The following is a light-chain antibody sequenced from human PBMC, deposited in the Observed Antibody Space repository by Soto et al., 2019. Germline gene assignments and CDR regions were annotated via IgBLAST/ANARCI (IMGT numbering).Light chain of an antibody. CDR1: SSDIGAYDY. CDR2: DVT. Sequence: QSVLTQPASVSGSPGQSIAISCTGSSSDIGAYDYVSWYQQRPVKAPKLMIFDVTNRPSGVSDRFSGSKSGNTASLTISGLQTEDEADYYCGSYTSSSTPYVFGTGTKVTVL. J-gene: IGLJ1*01. CDR3: GSYTSSSTPYV. V-gene: IGLV2-14*01.